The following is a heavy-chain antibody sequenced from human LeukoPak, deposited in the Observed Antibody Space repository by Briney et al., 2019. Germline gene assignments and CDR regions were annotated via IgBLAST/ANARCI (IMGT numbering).Heavy chain of an antibody. CDR2: ISYDGSNK. CDR3: ARDVGEYSSSLLPGWFDP. CDR1: GFTFSSYA. V-gene: IGHV3-30-3*01. J-gene: IGHJ5*02. D-gene: IGHD6-6*01. Sequence: GRSLRLSCAASGFTFSSYAMHWVRQAPGKGLEWVAVISYDGSNKYYADSVKGRFTISRDNSKNTLYLQMNSLRAEDTAMYYCARDVGEYSSSLLPGWFDPWGQGTLVTVSS.